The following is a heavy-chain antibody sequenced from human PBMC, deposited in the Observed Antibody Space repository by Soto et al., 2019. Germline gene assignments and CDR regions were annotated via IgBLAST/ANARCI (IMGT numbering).Heavy chain of an antibody. D-gene: IGHD6-19*01. J-gene: IGHJ5*02. CDR1: GYTFTSYG. CDR3: ARFYWQCLVDLYWFDP. CDR2: ISAYNGNT. Sequence: ASVKVSCKASGYTFTSYGISWVRQAPGQGLEWMGWISAYNGNTNYAQKLQGRVTMTTDTSTSTAYMELRSLRSDDTAVYYCARFYWQCLVDLYWFDPWGQGTPVTVSS. V-gene: IGHV1-18*01.